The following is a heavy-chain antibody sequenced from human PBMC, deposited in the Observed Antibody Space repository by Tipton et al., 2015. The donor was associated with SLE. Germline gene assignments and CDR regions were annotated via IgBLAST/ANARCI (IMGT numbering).Heavy chain of an antibody. Sequence: LRLSCAVYGGSFSGYYWSWIRRPPGKGLEWIGEINHSGGTNYNPSLKSRVTISVDTSKNQFSLKLSSVTAADTAVYYCARTGTETYYYGMDVWGQGTTVTVSS. CDR2: INHSGGT. J-gene: IGHJ6*02. V-gene: IGHV4-34*01. CDR1: GGSFSGYY. D-gene: IGHD1-1*01. CDR3: ARTGTETYYYGMDV.